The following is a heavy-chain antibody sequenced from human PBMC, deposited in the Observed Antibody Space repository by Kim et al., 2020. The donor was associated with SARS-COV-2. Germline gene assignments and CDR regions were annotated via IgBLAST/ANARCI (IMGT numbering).Heavy chain of an antibody. J-gene: IGHJ2*01. V-gene: IGHV4-59*01. Sequence: LKSRVTISVDTSKTQFSLKLSSVTAADTAVYYCARSIAVAGTLRGWYFDLWGRGTLVTVSS. CDR3: ARSIAVAGTLRGWYFDL. D-gene: IGHD6-19*01.